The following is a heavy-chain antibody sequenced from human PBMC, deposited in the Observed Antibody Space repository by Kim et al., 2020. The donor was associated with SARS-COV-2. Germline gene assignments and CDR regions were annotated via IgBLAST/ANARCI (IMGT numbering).Heavy chain of an antibody. CDR3: ARISLLRYFAWLSTPYYLDG. V-gene: IGHV4-31*03. Sequence: SETLSLTCTVSGGSISSGGYYWSWIRQHPGKGLEWIGYIYYSGSTYYNPSLKSRVTIPVDTSKNQFSLKLSSVTAADTAVYSCARISLLRYFAWLSTPYYLDGWGQGNRVTVSS. CDR2: IYYSGST. D-gene: IGHD3-9*01. CDR1: GGSISSGGYY. J-gene: IGHJ4*02.